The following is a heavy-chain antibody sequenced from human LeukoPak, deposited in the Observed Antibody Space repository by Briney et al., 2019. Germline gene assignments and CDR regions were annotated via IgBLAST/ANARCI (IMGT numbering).Heavy chain of an antibody. D-gene: IGHD5-18*01. CDR3: ARSQGYSYGSSY. V-gene: IGHV1-69*13. CDR1: GGTFSSYA. Sequence: GASVKVSCEASGGTFSSYAISWVRQAPGQGLEWMGGIVPILGTANYAQKFQGRVTITADDSTGTAYMELTSLRSADTAVYYCARSQGYSYGSSYWGQGTLVTVSS. J-gene: IGHJ4*02. CDR2: IVPILGTA.